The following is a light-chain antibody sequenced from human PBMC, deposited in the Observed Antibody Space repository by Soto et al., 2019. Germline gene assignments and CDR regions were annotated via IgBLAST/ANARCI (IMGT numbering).Light chain of an antibody. CDR3: QQYGSSPNT. CDR1: KSVSSSY. V-gene: IGKV3-20*01. CDR2: GAS. Sequence: EIVLTQSPGTLSLSLGERATLSCRASKSVSSSYLAWYQQKPGQAPRLLIYGASSRATGIPDRFSGSGSGTDFTLTISRLEPEDFAVYYCQQYGSSPNTFGQGTKLEIK. J-gene: IGKJ2*01.